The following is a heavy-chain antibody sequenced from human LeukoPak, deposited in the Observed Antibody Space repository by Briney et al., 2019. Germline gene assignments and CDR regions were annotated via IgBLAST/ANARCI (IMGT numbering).Heavy chain of an antibody. V-gene: IGHV1-2*02. Sequence: ASVKVSCKASGYSFSGYHMHWVRQAPGQGLEWMGWINPNSGGTNYAQKFQGRVTMTRDTSISTAYMELSRLRSDDTAVYCCARVITGVPAALLDDAFDIWGQGTMVTVSS. CDR2: INPNSGGT. CDR3: ARVITGVPAALLDDAFDI. J-gene: IGHJ3*02. D-gene: IGHD2-2*01. CDR1: GYSFSGYH.